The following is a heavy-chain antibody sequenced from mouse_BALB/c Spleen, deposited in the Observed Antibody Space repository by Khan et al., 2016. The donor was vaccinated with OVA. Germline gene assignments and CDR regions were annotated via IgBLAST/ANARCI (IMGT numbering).Heavy chain of an antibody. CDR1: GYTFTTYW. CDR3: ERRGRYGSFAY. J-gene: IGHJ3*01. V-gene: IGHV1-7*01. Sequence: QVQLQQSGAELAKPGASVKMSCKASGYTFTTYWMHWVKQRPGQGLEWIGYIDPSTGYTEYNQKFKDKATLTTDKSSSTAYMQLSSLTSEDSAVYCCERRGRYGSFAYWGQGTLVTVSA. D-gene: IGHD1-1*02. CDR2: IDPSTGYT.